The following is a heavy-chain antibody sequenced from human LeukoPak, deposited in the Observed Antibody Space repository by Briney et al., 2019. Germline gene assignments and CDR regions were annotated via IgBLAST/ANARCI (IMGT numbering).Heavy chain of an antibody. D-gene: IGHD2-2*01. V-gene: IGHV3-7*01. CDR3: ARAGYCSSTSCRQGDYYYYMDV. J-gene: IGHJ6*03. Sequence: GGSLRLSCAASGFTFSSYSMSWVRQAPGKGLEWVANIKQDGSEKYYVDSVKGRFTISRDNAKNSLYLQMNSLRAEDTAVCYCARAGYCSSTSCRQGDYYYYMDVWGKGTTVTVSS. CDR2: IKQDGSEK. CDR1: GFTFSSYS.